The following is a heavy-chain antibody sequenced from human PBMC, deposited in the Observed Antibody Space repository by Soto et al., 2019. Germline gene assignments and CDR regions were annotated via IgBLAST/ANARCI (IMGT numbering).Heavy chain of an antibody. V-gene: IGHV3-23*01. D-gene: IGHD3-10*01. J-gene: IGHJ5*02. CDR1: GFTFSSYA. Sequence: EVQLLESGGGLVQPGGSLRLSCAASGFTFSSYAMSWVRQAPGKGLEWVSAISGSGGSTYYADSVKGRFTISRDNSKNTLYLQMNGLRAEDTAVYYCASPMVRGVIGGGNWFDPWGQGTLVTVSS. CDR3: ASPMVRGVIGGGNWFDP. CDR2: ISGSGGST.